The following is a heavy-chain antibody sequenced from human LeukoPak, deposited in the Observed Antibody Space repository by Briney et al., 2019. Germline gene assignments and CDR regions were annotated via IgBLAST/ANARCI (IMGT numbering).Heavy chain of an antibody. CDR2: INSDGSST. CDR3: VRDVSGLMFFDN. D-gene: IGHD3-16*01. CDR1: GFTFSSYW. V-gene: IGHV3-74*01. J-gene: IGHJ4*02. Sequence: PGGSLRLSCAASGFTFSSYWMHWVRQAPGKGLVWVSRINSDGSSTSYADSAKGRFTISRDNAKNTLYLQMNSLRAENTAVYHRVRDVSGLMFFDNWGQGTLVTVSS.